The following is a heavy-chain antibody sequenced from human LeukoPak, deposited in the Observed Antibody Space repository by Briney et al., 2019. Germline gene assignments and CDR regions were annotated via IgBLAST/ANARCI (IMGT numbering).Heavy chain of an antibody. CDR3: ARRSHYYYYMDV. Sequence: ASVKVSCKASGYIFTGYYMHWVRQAPGQGLEWMGWINPNSGGTNYAQKFQGRVTMTRDTSISTAYMELSRLRSDDTAVYYCARRSHYYYYMDVWGKGTTVTVSS. J-gene: IGHJ6*03. CDR2: INPNSGGT. CDR1: GYIFTGYY. V-gene: IGHV1-2*02.